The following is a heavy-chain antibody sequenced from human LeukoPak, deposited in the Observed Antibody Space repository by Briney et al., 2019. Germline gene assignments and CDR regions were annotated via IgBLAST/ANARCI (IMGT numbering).Heavy chain of an antibody. V-gene: IGHV1-2*02. J-gene: IGHJ5*02. CDR1: GYTFTEYY. Sequence: ASVKVSCKASGYTFTEYYMHWLRQAPGLVFEWMGSINPNSGDTYYSPEFQGRVTLTRDTSIKTAYMEMNSLKSDDTAVYYCVRYIAPNGSWWFDPWGQGTLIIVSS. CDR2: INPNSGDT. CDR3: VRYIAPNGSWWFDP. D-gene: IGHD2-15*01.